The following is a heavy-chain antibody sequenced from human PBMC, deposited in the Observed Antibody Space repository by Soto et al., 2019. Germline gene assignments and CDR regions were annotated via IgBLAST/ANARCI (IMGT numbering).Heavy chain of an antibody. CDR3: ARSIVVVPAAMYYFDY. CDR1: GCSFTSYW. Sequence: XESLKISCKGSGCSFTSYWIGWVRQMPGKGLEWMGIIYPGDSDTRYSPSFQGQVTISADKSISTAYLQWSSLKASDTAMYYCARSIVVVPAAMYYFDYWGQGTLVTVSS. J-gene: IGHJ4*02. D-gene: IGHD2-2*01. CDR2: IYPGDSDT. V-gene: IGHV5-51*01.